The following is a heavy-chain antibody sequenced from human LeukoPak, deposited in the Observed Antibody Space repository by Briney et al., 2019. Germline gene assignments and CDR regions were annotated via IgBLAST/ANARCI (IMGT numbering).Heavy chain of an antibody. CDR1: GFTFNSYA. Sequence: GGSPRLSCAASGFTFNSYAMNWVRQAPGKGLEWVSIISGGGVTTYYADSVKGRFTISRDNSKNTLYLQMNSLRAEDTAVYYCAKGGRRDGLSWGQGTLVTVSS. CDR3: AKGGRRDGLS. D-gene: IGHD5-24*01. J-gene: IGHJ4*02. CDR2: ISGGGVTT. V-gene: IGHV3-23*01.